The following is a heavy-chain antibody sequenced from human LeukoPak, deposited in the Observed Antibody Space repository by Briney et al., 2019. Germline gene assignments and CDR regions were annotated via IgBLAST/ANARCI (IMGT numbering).Heavy chain of an antibody. CDR2: ISVSSGTT. D-gene: IGHD6-25*01. V-gene: IGHV1-18*01. Sequence: ASVKVSCKVSGYTFSDYGVTWVRQAPGQGLEWMGWISVSSGTTTYAEDFQGRLTISTDSSTGTAYMEIRSLRPDDTAVYFCTRDVSRGYMDLWGQGSLVTVAS. J-gene: IGHJ4*02. CDR3: TRDVSRGYMDL. CDR1: GYTFSDYG.